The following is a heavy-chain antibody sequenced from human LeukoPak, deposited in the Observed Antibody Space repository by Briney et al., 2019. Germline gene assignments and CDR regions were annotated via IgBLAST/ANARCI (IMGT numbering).Heavy chain of an antibody. D-gene: IGHD1-26*01. CDR1: GFTIGSHG. V-gene: IGHV3-33*01. CDR3: ARDLSFGSLDF. CDR2: IWYDGTRE. J-gene: IGHJ4*02. Sequence: PGGSLRLSCVASGFTIGSHGMHWVRQAPGKGLEWVALIWYDGTRENYADSVKGRFTISRDLSKNTLNLQMNSLRVDDTAVFYCARDLSFGSLDFRGQGTLVTVSS.